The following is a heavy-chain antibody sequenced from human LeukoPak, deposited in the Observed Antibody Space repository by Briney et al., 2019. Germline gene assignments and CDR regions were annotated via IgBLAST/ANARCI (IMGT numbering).Heavy chain of an antibody. V-gene: IGHV3-73*01. CDR3: TRLDYGSDY. D-gene: IGHD3-10*01. CDR2: IRTRTNRYAT. Sequence: GGSLRLSCAASGFTFSVSAIHWVRQASGKGLEWVGRIRTRTNRYATAYAAAVKGRFTVSRDDSKNTAYLQMNSLKTEDTAVYYCTRLDYGSDYWGQGTQVIVSS. CDR1: GFTFSVSA. J-gene: IGHJ4*02.